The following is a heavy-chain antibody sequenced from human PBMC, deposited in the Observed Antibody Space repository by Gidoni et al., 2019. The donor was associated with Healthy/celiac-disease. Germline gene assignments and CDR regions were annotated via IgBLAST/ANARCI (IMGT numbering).Heavy chain of an antibody. CDR3: ARGAAVGWFDP. V-gene: IGHV3-21*01. CDR1: GFTFSSYS. CDR2: ISSSSSYI. J-gene: IGHJ5*02. Sequence: EVQLVASGGGLVKPGGSLRLSCAASGFTFSSYSMNWVRQAPGKGLEGVSSISSSSSYIYYADSVKGRFTISRDNAKNSLYLQMNSLRAEDTAVYYCARGAAVGWFDPWGQGTLVTVSS. D-gene: IGHD6-19*01.